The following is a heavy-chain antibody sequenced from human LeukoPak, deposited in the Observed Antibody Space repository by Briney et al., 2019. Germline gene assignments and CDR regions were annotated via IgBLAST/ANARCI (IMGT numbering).Heavy chain of an antibody. CDR1: GYTFTSYG. J-gene: IGHJ4*02. CDR3: ARVAPPNDYGDYWGYFDY. V-gene: IGHV1-18*04. CDR2: ISAYNGNT. D-gene: IGHD4-17*01. Sequence: ASVKVSCKASGYTFTSYGISWVRQAPGQGLEWMGWISAYNGNTNYAQKLQGRVTMTTDTSTSTAYMELRSLRSDDTAVYYCARVAPPNDYGDYWGYFDYWGQGTLATVSS.